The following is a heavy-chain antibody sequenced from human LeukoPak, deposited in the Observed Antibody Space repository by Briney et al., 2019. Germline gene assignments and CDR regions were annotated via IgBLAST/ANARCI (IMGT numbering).Heavy chain of an antibody. Sequence: GGSLRLSCAASGFTFSSYEMNWVRQAPGKGLEWISYISSSGTTIYYADSVKGRFTISRDNSKNTLYLQMNSLKTEDTAVYYCSRLPPDVAFDIWGQGTMVTVSS. CDR2: ISSSGTTI. D-gene: IGHD1-14*01. CDR1: GFTFSSYE. CDR3: SRLPPDVAFDI. J-gene: IGHJ3*02. V-gene: IGHV3-48*03.